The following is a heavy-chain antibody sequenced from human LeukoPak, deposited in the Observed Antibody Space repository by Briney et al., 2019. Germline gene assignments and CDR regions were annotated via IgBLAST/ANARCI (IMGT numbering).Heavy chain of an antibody. V-gene: IGHV4-34*01. J-gene: IGHJ4*01. CDR1: AGSFSAYS. Sequence: SETLSLTCAVYAGSFSAYSWNCIRQPPGKGLEWIGEINHFGSTKYNPSLKSRVTISGDTSKKQFSLKVNSLTAADTAVYDCARGYRAHQTFYSYHYFDYWGQGSLVTVSS. D-gene: IGHD5-18*01. CDR2: INHFGST. CDR3: ARGYRAHQTFYSYHYFDY.